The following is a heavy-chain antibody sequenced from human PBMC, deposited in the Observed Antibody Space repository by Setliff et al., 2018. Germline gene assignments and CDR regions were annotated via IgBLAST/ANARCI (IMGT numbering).Heavy chain of an antibody. CDR2: IYTSGST. V-gene: IGHV4-4*07. D-gene: IGHD2-15*01. Sequence: SETLSLTCTVSGGSISSYYWSWIRQPAGKGLGWIGRIYTSGSTNYNPSLKSRVNMSVDTSKNQFSLKLSSVTAADTAVYYCARGQRYCSGGSCYYYMDVWGKRTTFIVSS. J-gene: IGHJ6*03. CDR1: GGSISSYY. CDR3: ARGQRYCSGGSCYYYMDV.